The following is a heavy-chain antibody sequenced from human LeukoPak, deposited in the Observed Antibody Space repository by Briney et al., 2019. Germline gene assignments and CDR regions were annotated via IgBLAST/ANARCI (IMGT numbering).Heavy chain of an antibody. CDR3: ARDGPTAYFDH. D-gene: IGHD5-18*01. Sequence: PGGSLRLSCAVSGFTFSNYAMHWVRQAPGKGLQWVANIKEDGSEKYYVDSVRGRFTISRDNAKNSVNLKMNILRAEEDTAVYYCARDGPTAYFDHWGQGALVTVSS. CDR1: GFTFSNYA. V-gene: IGHV3-7*01. J-gene: IGHJ4*02. CDR2: IKEDGSEK.